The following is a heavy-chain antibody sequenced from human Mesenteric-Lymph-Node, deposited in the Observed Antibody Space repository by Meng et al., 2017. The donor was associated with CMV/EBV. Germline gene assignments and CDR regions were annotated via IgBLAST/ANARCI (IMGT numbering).Heavy chain of an antibody. D-gene: IGHD4-23*01. Sequence: QVQLQQLGAGLLKPSETLSLTCAVYGGSFSGYYWSWIRQPPGKGLEWIGEINHSGSTNYNPSLKSRVTISADTSKNQFSLKLSSVTAADTAVYYCARHQRWLKSEGGFNYWGQGTLVTVSS. CDR1: GGSFSGYY. V-gene: IGHV4-34*01. CDR2: INHSGST. CDR3: ARHQRWLKSEGGFNY. J-gene: IGHJ4*02.